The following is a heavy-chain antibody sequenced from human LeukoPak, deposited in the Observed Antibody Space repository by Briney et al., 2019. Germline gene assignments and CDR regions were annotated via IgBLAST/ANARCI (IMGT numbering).Heavy chain of an antibody. V-gene: IGHV3-74*01. Sequence: AGGSLRLSCAASGFTFSSYWMHWVRQAPGKGLVWVSRINSDGSSTSYADSVKGRFTISRDNAKNTLYLQMNSLRAEDTAVYYCARSGYSGYMGFWGQGTLVTVSS. CDR3: ARSGYSGYMGF. J-gene: IGHJ4*02. CDR1: GFTFSSYW. CDR2: INSDGSST. D-gene: IGHD5-12*01.